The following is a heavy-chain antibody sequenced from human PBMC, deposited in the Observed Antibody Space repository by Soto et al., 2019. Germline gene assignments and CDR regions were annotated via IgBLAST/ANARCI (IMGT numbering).Heavy chain of an antibody. Sequence: HVQLHQWGAGLLKPSEPLALTCTIYGGSFSNYYGSWSRQAPGQGLEWLGEIRQGAGTKYNPSLNSRVNTAVDTSKSQVSLRMNYMTVADTAIYYCARGPDRARVGYWGQGTLVSVSS. CDR1: GGSFSNYY. J-gene: IGHJ4*02. V-gene: IGHV4-34*01. CDR2: IRQGAGT. D-gene: IGHD3-22*01. CDR3: ARGPDRARVGY.